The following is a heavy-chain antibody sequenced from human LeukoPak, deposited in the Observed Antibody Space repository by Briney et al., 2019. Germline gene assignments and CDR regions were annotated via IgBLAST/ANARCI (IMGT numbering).Heavy chain of an antibody. CDR3: TRGNLDSTPDF. Sequence: KPSETLSLTCTVSGASMMPFYWSWIRQPPGKGLEWVGYINYANTNYNPARKSRVDISMDTSKGQFSLRMSSVTAADTAVYYCTRGNLDSTPDFWGPGILVSVSS. CDR2: INYANT. J-gene: IGHJ4*02. D-gene: IGHD2/OR15-2a*01. CDR1: GASMMPFY. V-gene: IGHV4-59*01.